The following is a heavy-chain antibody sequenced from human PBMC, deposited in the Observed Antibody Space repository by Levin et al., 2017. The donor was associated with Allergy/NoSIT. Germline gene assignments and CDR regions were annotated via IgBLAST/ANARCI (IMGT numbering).Heavy chain of an antibody. CDR2: INPKSSGT. CDR3: ARTLGYSSTWYSRN. J-gene: IGHJ4*02. D-gene: IGHD6-13*01. V-gene: IGHV1-2*02. Sequence: ASVKVSCKASGYTFTGYFMHWVRQAPGQGLEWMGWINPKSSGTNYAHKFLGRVTLTTDTSISTAYMELSRLTSDDTAVYYCARTLGYSSTWYSRNWGQGTLVTVSS. CDR1: GYTFTGYF.